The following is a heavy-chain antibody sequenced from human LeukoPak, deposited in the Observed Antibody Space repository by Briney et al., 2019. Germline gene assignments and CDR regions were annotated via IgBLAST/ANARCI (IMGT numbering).Heavy chain of an antibody. CDR3: ARESDSSGYYPNWFDP. D-gene: IGHD3-22*01. J-gene: IGHJ5*02. Sequence: GGSLRLSCAASGFTFSSYSMNWVRQAPGKGLEWVSSISSSSSYIYYADSVKGRFTISRDNAKNSLYLQMNSLRAEDTAVYYCARESDSSGYYPNWFDPWGQGTLVTVSS. CDR1: GFTFSSYS. CDR2: ISSSSSYI. V-gene: IGHV3-21*01.